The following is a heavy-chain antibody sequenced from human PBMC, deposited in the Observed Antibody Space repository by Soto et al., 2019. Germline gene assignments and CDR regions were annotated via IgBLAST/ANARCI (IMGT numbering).Heavy chain of an antibody. CDR1: GGSFSGYY. CDR2: INHSGST. Sequence: PSETLSLTCAVYGGSFSGYYWSWIRQPPGKGLEWIGEINHSGSTNYNPSLKSRVTMSVDTSKNQFFLTLNSVTAADTAVYYCARTSRPGGGSVVRSSNGLNWLDPWGQGTLVT. D-gene: IGHD2-21*01. V-gene: IGHV4-34*01. J-gene: IGHJ5*02. CDR3: ARTSRPGGGSVVRSSNGLNWLDP.